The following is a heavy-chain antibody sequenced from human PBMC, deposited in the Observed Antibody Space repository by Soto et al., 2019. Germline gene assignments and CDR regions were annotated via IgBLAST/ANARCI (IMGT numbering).Heavy chain of an antibody. Sequence: QVQLQESGRGLVEPSQTLSLTCTVSGGSIGGDVYNWSWIRPHPGKGLEWFGYVHYSGTTYYNPSLKSRLTLSVDTSKTQFSLNLRTVTAAYTAVYYCARGWTAGAGWANWFDLWGQGTLVTVSS. CDR1: GGSIGGDVYN. V-gene: IGHV4-31*03. CDR3: ARGWTAGAGWANWFDL. D-gene: IGHD3-9*01. CDR2: VHYSGTT. J-gene: IGHJ5*02.